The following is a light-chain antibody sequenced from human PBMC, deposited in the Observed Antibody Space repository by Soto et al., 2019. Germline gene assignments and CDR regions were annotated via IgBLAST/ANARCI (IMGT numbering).Light chain of an antibody. CDR2: EVT. CDR3: SSYAGSNNLV. CDR1: SSDVGGYNY. V-gene: IGLV2-8*01. J-gene: IGLJ3*02. Sequence: QSVLTQPPSASGSLGQSVTISCTGASSDVGGYNYVSWCQQHPGKAPKLMIYEVTKRPSGVPDRFSGSKSGNTASLTVSGLQAEDEADYYCSSYAGSNNLVFGGGTKLTVL.